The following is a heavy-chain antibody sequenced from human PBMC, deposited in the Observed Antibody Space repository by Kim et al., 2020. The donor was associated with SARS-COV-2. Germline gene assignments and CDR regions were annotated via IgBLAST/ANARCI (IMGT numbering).Heavy chain of an antibody. V-gene: IGHV3-43*02. CDR2: ISGDGGST. CDR1: GFTFDDYA. J-gene: IGHJ6*02. D-gene: IGHD5-12*01. CDR3: AKDTTSGLEMASFYYGMDV. Sequence: GGSLRLSCAASGFTFDDYAMHWVRQAPGKGLEWVSLISGDGGSTYYADSVKGRFTISRDNSKNSLYLQMNSLRTEDTALYYCAKDTTSGLEMASFYYGMDVWGQGTTVTVSS.